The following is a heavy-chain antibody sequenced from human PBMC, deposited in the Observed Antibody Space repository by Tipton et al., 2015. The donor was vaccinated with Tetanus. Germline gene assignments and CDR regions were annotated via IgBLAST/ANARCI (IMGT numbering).Heavy chain of an antibody. CDR1: GGSITPYY. CDR3: ARHKASYVYVMDV. V-gene: IGHV4-59*08. D-gene: IGHD3-16*01. J-gene: IGHJ6*02. CDR2: IYHSGST. Sequence: LRLSCTVSGGSITPYYWSWIRQSSGKGLEWIGYIYHSGSTNYNPSLKSRVTISVDTSKNQFSLNLNSVTAADTAVYYCARHKASYVYVMDVWGQGTTVTVSS.